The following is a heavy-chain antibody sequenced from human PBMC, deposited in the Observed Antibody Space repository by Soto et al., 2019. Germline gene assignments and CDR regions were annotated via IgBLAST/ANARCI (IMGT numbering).Heavy chain of an antibody. CDR3: ARIIMNYYRLDY. D-gene: IGHD3-10*01. J-gene: IGHJ4*02. Sequence: SEALSLTCTCSGWSIKSGYYYLSWVRQPPGKGLEWIGHIYYSGSTYYNPSLKRRAGISVDSSKSQVSLKLTSVTAAETAVYFCARIIMNYYRLDYWGQRALVTVSS. CDR1: GWSIKSGYYY. CDR2: IYYSGST. V-gene: IGHV4-30-4*02.